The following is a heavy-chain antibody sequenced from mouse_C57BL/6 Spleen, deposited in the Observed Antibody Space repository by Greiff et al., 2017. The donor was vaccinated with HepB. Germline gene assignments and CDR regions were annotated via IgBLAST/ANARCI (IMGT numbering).Heavy chain of an antibody. V-gene: IGHV1-64*01. CDR2: IHPNSGST. D-gene: IGHD1-1*01. J-gene: IGHJ3*01. CDR3: ARTENYYGSSSFAY. Sequence: VQLQQPGAELVKPGASVKLSCKASGYTFTSYWMHWVKQRPGQGLEWIGMIHPNSGSTNYNEKFKSKATLTVDKSSSTAYMQLSSLTSEDSAVYYCARTENYYGSSSFAYWGQGTLVTVSA. CDR1: GYTFTSYW.